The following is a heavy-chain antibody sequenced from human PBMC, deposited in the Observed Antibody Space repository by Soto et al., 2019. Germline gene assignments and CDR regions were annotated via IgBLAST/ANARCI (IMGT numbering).Heavy chain of an antibody. CDR1: GFSLSTSGMR. J-gene: IGHJ6*02. CDR3: AREGYSYGPGGMDV. Sequence: SGPTLVNPTQTLTLTCTFSGFSLSTSGMRVSWIRQPPGKALEWLARIDWDDDKFYSTSLKTRLTISKYTSKNQVVLTMTNMDPVDTATYYCAREGYSYGPGGMDVWGQGTTVTVS. CDR2: IDWDDDK. V-gene: IGHV2-70*04. D-gene: IGHD5-18*01.